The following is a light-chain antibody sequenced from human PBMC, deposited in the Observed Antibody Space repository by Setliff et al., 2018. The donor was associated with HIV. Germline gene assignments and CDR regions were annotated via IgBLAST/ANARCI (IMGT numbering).Light chain of an antibody. J-gene: IGLJ1*01. CDR3: YSYTSSDIYV. CDR1: SSDVGNYNL. CDR2: EVT. Sequence: QSVLTQPASVSGSPGLSITISCTGTSSDVGNYNLVSWYQQHPGKAPKLIIYEVTKRPSGVSNRFSGSKSGNTASLTISGLQADDEADYYCYSYTSSDIYVFATGTKVTVL. V-gene: IGLV2-14*02.